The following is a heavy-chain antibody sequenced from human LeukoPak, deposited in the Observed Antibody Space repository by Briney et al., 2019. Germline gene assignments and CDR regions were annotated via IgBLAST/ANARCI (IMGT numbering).Heavy chain of an antibody. V-gene: IGHV3-66*01. CDR2: IYTCGTT. Sequence: GGSLRLSCAASGFTVSENYMSWIRQAPGKGLEWVSLIYTCGTTYYAYSVQDRFTISRDTSKNIVYLQMNSLSAEDTAVYYCAGADASTWHGAKYWGQGTLVTVSS. CDR3: AGADASTWHGAKY. D-gene: IGHD6-13*01. J-gene: IGHJ4*02. CDR1: GFTVSENY.